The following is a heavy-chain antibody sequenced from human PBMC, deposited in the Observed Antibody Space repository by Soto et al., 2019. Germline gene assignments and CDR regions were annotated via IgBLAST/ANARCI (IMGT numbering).Heavy chain of an antibody. CDR1: GFAFRSYW. D-gene: IGHD3-16*02. CDR2: INNDETTT. V-gene: IGHV3-74*01. Sequence: EVQLVESGGGLVQPGGSLRLSCAASGFAFRSYWMHWVRQVPGKGLVWVSRINNDETTTNYADSVKGRFTISRDNADNTQYLQMNSLRVEDTAVYYSSSGVVGGVSVHWGQGTLVTVSS. CDR3: SSGVVGGVSVH. J-gene: IGHJ4*02.